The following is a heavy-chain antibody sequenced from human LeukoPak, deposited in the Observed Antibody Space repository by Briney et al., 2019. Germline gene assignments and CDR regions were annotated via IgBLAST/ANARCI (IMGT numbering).Heavy chain of an antibody. CDR1: GGSISSGDYY. V-gene: IGHV4-30-4*08. CDR3: ARVSIAAAGDRFDY. J-gene: IGHJ4*02. CDR2: IYYSGST. Sequence: SETLSLTCTVSGGSISSGDYYWSWIRQPPGKGLEWIGYIYYSGSTYYNPSLKSRVTTSVDTSKNQFSLKLSSVTAADTAVYYCARVSIAAAGDRFDYWGQGTLVTVSS. D-gene: IGHD6-13*01.